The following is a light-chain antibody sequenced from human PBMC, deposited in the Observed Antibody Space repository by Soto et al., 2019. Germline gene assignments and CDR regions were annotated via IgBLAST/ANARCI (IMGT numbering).Light chain of an antibody. J-gene: IGKJ3*01. CDR1: QAVSTY. Sequence: DIHLTQSPSFLSASVGDRVTITCRVSQAVSTYLAWYQLKPGKAPRLLIYAASTLETGVPSRFSGGVSGTEFTLTISGLLTEDFAIYYCQQLQTYPFTFGPGTRVDIK. CDR2: AAS. CDR3: QQLQTYPFT. V-gene: IGKV1-9*01.